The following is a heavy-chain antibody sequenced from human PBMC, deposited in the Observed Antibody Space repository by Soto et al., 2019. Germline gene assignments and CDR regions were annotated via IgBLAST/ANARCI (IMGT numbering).Heavy chain of an antibody. CDR3: ARDFAYFDS. CDR1: GGSFKSGSYS. V-gene: IGHV4-61*01. Sequence: SETLSLTRTVSGGSFKSGSYSWRWIRQPPGKGLEWIGYVYHTGRTSYNPSLKSRVSISMDTSKNQFSLNLDSVTAADTAVYFCARDFAYFDSWGQGTLVTVSS. CDR2: VYHTGRT. D-gene: IGHD3-3*01. J-gene: IGHJ4*02.